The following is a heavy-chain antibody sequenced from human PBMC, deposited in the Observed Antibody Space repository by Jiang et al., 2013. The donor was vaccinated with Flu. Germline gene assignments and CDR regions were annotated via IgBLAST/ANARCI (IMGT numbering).Heavy chain of an antibody. V-gene: IGHV1-2*02. Sequence: SGAEVKEPGASVKVSCKTSGYTFSNHYTHWVRQAPGQGLEWMGWIHIDSGDTAYAQKFQGRVTMTGDASTNTVYMDLGSLQSDDTALYYCARAVPFASGRYPDYWGQGTLVTVSS. CDR1: GYTFSNHY. CDR3: ARAVPFASGRYPDY. J-gene: IGHJ4*02. D-gene: IGHD6-19*01. CDR2: IHIDSGDT.